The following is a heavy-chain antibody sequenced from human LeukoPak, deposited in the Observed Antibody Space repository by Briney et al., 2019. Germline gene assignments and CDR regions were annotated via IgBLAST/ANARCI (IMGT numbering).Heavy chain of an antibody. Sequence: SETLSLTCTVSGGSISSSSYYWGWIRQPPGKGLEWIGSIYYSGSTYYNPSLKSRVTISVDTSKNQFSLKLSSVTAADTAVYYCARGAKDYAGFYYYYGMDVWGQGTTVTVSS. V-gene: IGHV4-39*01. CDR3: ARGAKDYAGFYYYYGMDV. J-gene: IGHJ6*02. CDR2: IYYSGST. D-gene: IGHD4-17*01. CDR1: GGSISSSSYY.